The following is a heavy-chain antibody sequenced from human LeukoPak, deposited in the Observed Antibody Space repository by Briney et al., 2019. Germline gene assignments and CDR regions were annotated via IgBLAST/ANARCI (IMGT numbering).Heavy chain of an antibody. V-gene: IGHV3-48*03. CDR2: ISSSGSTI. Sequence: PGGSLRLSCAASGFTFSSCEMNWVRQAPGKGLEWVSYISSSGSTIYYADSVKGRFTISRDNAKNSLYLQMNSLRAEDTAVYYCARGLVGSSGFDYWGQGTLVTVSS. D-gene: IGHD6-19*01. CDR3: ARGLVGSSGFDY. CDR1: GFTFSSCE. J-gene: IGHJ4*02.